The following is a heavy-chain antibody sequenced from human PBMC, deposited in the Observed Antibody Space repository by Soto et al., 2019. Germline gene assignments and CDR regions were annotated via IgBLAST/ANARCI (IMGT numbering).Heavy chain of an antibody. V-gene: IGHV3-74*01. J-gene: IGHJ5*02. D-gene: IGHD3-16*01. CDR2: INTDGSRA. CDR1: GFTFSNYW. Sequence: EVQLVESGGDLVQPGGSLRLSCAASGFTFSNYWMHWVRQAPGKGLMWVSRINTDGSRATYADSVQGRFGISRDNAKNTVYLQMNSLRAGDTAVYYCARVKLGSYDWVDPWGQGTLVTVSS. CDR3: ARVKLGSYDWVDP.